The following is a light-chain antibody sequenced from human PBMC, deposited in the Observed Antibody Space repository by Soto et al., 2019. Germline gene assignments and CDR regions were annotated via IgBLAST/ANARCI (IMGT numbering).Light chain of an antibody. V-gene: IGKV3-15*01. CDR1: QSVSSN. Sequence: EIVMTQSPATLSVSPGERATLSCRASQSVSSNLVWYQQKPGQAPRLLIYGASTRATGIPARFSGSGSGTEFTLTISSLHSEDFAVYYCQQYNNWPETFGQGTKLEIK. J-gene: IGKJ2*01. CDR3: QQYNNWPET. CDR2: GAS.